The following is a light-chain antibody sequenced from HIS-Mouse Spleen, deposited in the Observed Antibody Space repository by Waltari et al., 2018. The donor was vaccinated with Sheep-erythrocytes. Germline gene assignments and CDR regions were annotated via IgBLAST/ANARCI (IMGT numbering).Light chain of an antibody. CDR3: QQSYSTPPT. CDR1: QSVSSSY. V-gene: IGKV3-20*01. CDR2: GAS. J-gene: IGKJ4*01. Sequence: EIVLTQSPGTLSLSPGERATLSCTASQSVSSSYLAWYQQKPGQAPRLLIYGASSRATGIPDRFSGSGSGTDFTLTISRLEPEDFAVYYCQQSYSTPPTFGGGTKVEIK.